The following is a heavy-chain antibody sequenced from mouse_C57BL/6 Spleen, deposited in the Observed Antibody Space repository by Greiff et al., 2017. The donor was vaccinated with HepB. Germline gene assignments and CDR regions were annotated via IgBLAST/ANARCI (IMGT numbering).Heavy chain of an antibody. J-gene: IGHJ3*01. CDR3: AREGHYYGSTWFAY. Sequence: VQLQQPGAELVRPGSSVKLSCKASGYTFTSYWMDWVKQRPGQGLEWIGNIYPSDSETHYNQKFKDKATLTVDKSSSTAYMQLSSLTSEDSAVYYCAREGHYYGSTWFAYWGQGTLVTVSA. CDR2: IYPSDSET. V-gene: IGHV1-61*01. CDR1: GYTFTSYW. D-gene: IGHD1-1*01.